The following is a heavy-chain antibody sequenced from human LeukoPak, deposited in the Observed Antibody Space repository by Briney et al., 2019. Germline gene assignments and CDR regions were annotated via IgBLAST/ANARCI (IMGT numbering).Heavy chain of an antibody. CDR1: GFTFSSFG. J-gene: IGHJ4*02. Sequence: GGSLRLPCAASGFTFSSFGISWVSQAPGKGLEWVSSISGSDSSTCYADSVKGRFTISRDNSKNTVYLQMNSLSADDTAVYYCAKDSTYSNTWYYFDYWGRGTLVSVSS. D-gene: IGHD6-13*01. CDR2: ISGSDSST. V-gene: IGHV3-23*01. CDR3: AKDSTYSNTWYYFDY.